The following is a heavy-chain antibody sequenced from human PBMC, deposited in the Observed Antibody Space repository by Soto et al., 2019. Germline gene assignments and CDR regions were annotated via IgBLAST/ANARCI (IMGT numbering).Heavy chain of an antibody. CDR1: GGSISSGDYY. D-gene: IGHD3-22*01. J-gene: IGHJ4*02. Sequence: QVQLQESGPGLVKPSQTLSLTCTVSGGSISSGDYYWSWIRQPPGKGLEWIGYIYYSGSTYYNPSLKSRVTIAVDTPKNQFCLKLSSVTAADTAVYYCARSAPYAAGYDSSGSYPPGGVDYWGQGSLVTVSS. CDR3: ARSAPYAAGYDSSGSYPPGGVDY. V-gene: IGHV4-30-4*01. CDR2: IYYSGST.